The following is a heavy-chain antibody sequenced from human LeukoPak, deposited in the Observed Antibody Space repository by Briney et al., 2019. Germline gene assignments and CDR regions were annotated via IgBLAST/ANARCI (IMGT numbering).Heavy chain of an antibody. Sequence: GESLTISCKGSGYSFTIYWIGWVRQMPGKGLEWRGIIYPGDSDTRYSPCFQGQVTISADKSISTAYLQWSSLKASDTAMYYCARLYKSGYSYIDYWGQGTLVTVSS. CDR1: GYSFTIYW. D-gene: IGHD5-18*01. CDR3: ARLYKSGYSYIDY. V-gene: IGHV5-51*01. J-gene: IGHJ4*02. CDR2: IYPGDSDT.